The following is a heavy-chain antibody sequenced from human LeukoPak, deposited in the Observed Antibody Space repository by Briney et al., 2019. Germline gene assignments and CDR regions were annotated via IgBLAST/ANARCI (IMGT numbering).Heavy chain of an antibody. V-gene: IGHV4-59*01. CDR3: ASSMYSSSWYGGDAFDI. D-gene: IGHD6-13*01. Sequence: SETLSLTCTVSGGSISSYYWSWIRQPPGKGLEWIGYIYYSGSTNYNPSLKSRVTISVGTSKNQFSLKLSSVTAADTAVYYCASSMYSSSWYGGDAFDIWGQGTMVTVSS. CDR1: GGSISSYY. J-gene: IGHJ3*02. CDR2: IYYSGST.